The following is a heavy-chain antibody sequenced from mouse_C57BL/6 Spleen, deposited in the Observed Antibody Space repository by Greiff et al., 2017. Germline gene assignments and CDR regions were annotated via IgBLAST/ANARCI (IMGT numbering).Heavy chain of an antibody. CDR2: ISDGGSYT. D-gene: IGHD1-1*01. V-gene: IGHV5-4*01. Sequence: EVQLVESGGGLVKPGGSLKLSCAASGFTFSSYAMSWVRQTPEKRLEWVATISDGGSYTYYPDNVKGRFTISRDNAKNNLYLQMSHLKSEDTAMYYCAREALLRPFDYWGQGTTLTVSS. CDR1: GFTFSSYA. J-gene: IGHJ2*01. CDR3: AREALLRPFDY.